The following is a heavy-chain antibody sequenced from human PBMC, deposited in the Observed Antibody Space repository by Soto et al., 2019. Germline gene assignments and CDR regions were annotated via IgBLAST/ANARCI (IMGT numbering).Heavy chain of an antibody. D-gene: IGHD3-10*01. CDR3: ARERRAQITMVRGVNDYYYYMDV. CDR1: GYTFTSYA. J-gene: IGHJ6*03. V-gene: IGHV1-3*01. CDR2: INAGNGNT. Sequence: ASVKVSCKASGYTFTSYAMHWVRQAPGQRLEWMGWINAGNGNTKYSQKFQGRVTITRDTSASTAYMELSSLRSEDTAVYYCARERRAQITMVRGVNDYYYYMDVWGKGTTVTVSS.